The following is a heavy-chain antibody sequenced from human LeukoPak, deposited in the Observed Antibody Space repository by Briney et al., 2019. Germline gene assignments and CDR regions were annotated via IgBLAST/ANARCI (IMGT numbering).Heavy chain of an antibody. CDR1: GYTFTGYY. CDR3: ARTRIGLWFGELFCFDY. D-gene: IGHD3-10*01. V-gene: IGHV1-2*02. Sequence: ASVKVSCKASGYTFTGYYMHWVRQAPGQGLEWMGWINPNSGGTNYAQKVQGRVTMTRDTSISTAYMELSRLRSDDTAVYYCARTRIGLWFGELFCFDYWGQGTLVTVSS. CDR2: INPNSGGT. J-gene: IGHJ4*02.